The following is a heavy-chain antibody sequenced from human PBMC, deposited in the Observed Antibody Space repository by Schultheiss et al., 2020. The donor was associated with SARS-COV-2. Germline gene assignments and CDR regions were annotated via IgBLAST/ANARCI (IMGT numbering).Heavy chain of an antibody. CDR2: ISYDGSNK. CDR1: GFTFSSYA. J-gene: IGHJ4*02. Sequence: GGSLRLSCAASGFTFSSYAMHWVRQAPGKGLEWVAVISYDGSNKYYADSVKGRFTISRDNSKNTLYLQMNSLRAEDTAVYYCAREGEMAAVACGYWGQGTLVTVSS. V-gene: IGHV3-30-3*01. D-gene: IGHD5-24*01. CDR3: AREGEMAAVACGY.